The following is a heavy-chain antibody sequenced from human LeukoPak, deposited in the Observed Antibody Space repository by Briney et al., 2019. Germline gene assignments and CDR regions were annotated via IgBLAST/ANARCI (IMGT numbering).Heavy chain of an antibody. CDR2: FDPEDGET. D-gene: IGHD3-22*01. CDR3: ARGSYYDLGDDAFDI. J-gene: IGHJ3*02. Sequence: GASVKVSCKVSGYTLTELSMHWVRQAPGKGLEWMGGFDPEDGETIYAQKFQGRVTMTEDTSTDTAYMELSRLRSDDTAVYYCARGSYYDLGDDAFDIWGQGTMVTVSS. CDR1: GYTLTELS. V-gene: IGHV1-24*01.